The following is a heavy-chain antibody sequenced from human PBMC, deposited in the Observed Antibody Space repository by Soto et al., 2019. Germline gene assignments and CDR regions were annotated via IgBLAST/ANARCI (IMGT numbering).Heavy chain of an antibody. CDR2: IYYSGST. D-gene: IGHD1-26*01. Sequence: SETLSLTCTVSGGSISSSSYYWGWIRQPPGKGLEWIGSIYYSGSTYYNPSLKSRVTISVDTSKNQFSLKLSSVTAAGTAVHYCARRLSPLGSYYGSPDYYYYGMDVWGQGTTVTVSS. V-gene: IGHV4-39*01. J-gene: IGHJ6*02. CDR3: ARRLSPLGSYYGSPDYYYYGMDV. CDR1: GGSISSSSYY.